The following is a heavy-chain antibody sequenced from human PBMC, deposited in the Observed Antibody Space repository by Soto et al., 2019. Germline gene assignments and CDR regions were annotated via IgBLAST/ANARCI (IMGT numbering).Heavy chain of an antibody. V-gene: IGHV4-30-2*01. CDR2: IYHSGST. Sequence: SETLSLTCAVSGGSISSGGYSWSWIRQPPGKGLEWVGYIYHSGSTYYNPSLKSRVTISVDRSKNQFSLKLSSETAADTAVYYCARGMTTVTTLDYWGQGTLVTVSS. D-gene: IGHD4-4*01. CDR1: GGSISSGGYS. CDR3: ARGMTTVTTLDY. J-gene: IGHJ4*02.